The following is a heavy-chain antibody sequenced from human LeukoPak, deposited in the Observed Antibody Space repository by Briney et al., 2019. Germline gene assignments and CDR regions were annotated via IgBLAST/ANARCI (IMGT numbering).Heavy chain of an antibody. D-gene: IGHD5-18*01. V-gene: IGHV1-69*05. Sequence: SVKISCKASGGTFSSYAISWVRQAPGQGLEWMGRIIPIFGTANYAQKFQGRVTITTDESTSTAYMELSSLRSEDTAVYYCARVGGYSYGFWFDPWGQGTLVTVSS. CDR1: GGTFSSYA. CDR2: IIPIFGTA. J-gene: IGHJ5*02. CDR3: ARVGGYSYGFWFDP.